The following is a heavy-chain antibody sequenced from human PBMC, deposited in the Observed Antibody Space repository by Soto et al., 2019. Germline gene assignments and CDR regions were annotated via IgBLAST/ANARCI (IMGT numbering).Heavy chain of an antibody. D-gene: IGHD3-3*01. CDR3: ARDTPPYYDFWSGYSWAPANYYYYGMDV. CDR2: ISYDGSNK. J-gene: IGHJ6*02. Sequence: GGSLRLSCAASGFTFSSYAMHWVRQAPGKGLEWVAVISYDGSNKYYADSVKGRFTISRDNSKNTLYLQMNSLRAEDTAVYYCARDTPPYYDFWSGYSWAPANYYYYGMDVWGQGTTVTVSS. CDR1: GFTFSSYA. V-gene: IGHV3-30-3*01.